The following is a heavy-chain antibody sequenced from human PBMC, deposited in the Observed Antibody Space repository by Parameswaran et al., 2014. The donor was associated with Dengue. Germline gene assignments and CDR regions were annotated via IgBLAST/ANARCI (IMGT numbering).Heavy chain of an antibody. V-gene: IGHV3-11*05. Sequence: VRQAPGKGLEWVSYISSSSSYTNYADSVKGRFTISRDNAKNSLYLQMNSLRAEDTAVYYCARGPTSPEKVDTAIDYWGRGTLVTVSS. CDR3: ARGPTSPEKVDTAIDY. D-gene: IGHD5-18*01. CDR2: ISSSSSYT. J-gene: IGHJ4*02.